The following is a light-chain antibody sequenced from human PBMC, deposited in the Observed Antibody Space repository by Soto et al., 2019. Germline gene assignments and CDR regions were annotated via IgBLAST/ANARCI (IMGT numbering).Light chain of an antibody. J-gene: IGKJ1*01. CDR3: QQYFTTPSWT. CDR1: QSVSSSY. Sequence: EIVLTQSPGTLSLSPGERATLSCRASQSVSSSYLAWYQQKPGQAPRLLIYGASSRATGIPDRFSGSGSGTDFTLTISRLEPEDFAVYYCQQYFTTPSWTFGQGTTVEIK. CDR2: GAS. V-gene: IGKV3-20*01.